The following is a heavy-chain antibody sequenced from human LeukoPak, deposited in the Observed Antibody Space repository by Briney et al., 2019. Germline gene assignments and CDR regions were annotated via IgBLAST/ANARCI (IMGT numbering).Heavy chain of an antibody. CDR1: GGSISTYS. D-gene: IGHD6-13*01. V-gene: IGHV4-34*01. J-gene: IGHJ5*02. Sequence: PSETLSLTCTVSGGSISTYSWNWIRQPPGKGLEWIGEINHSGSTNYNPSLKSRVTISVDTSKDQFSLKLSSVTAADTAVYYCARRPIAAAGKGFDPWGQGTLVTVSS. CDR2: INHSGST. CDR3: ARRPIAAAGKGFDP.